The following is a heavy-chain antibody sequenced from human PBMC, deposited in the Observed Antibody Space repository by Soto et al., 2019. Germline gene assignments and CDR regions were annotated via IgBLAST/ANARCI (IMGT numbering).Heavy chain of an antibody. Sequence: QVQLQESGPGLVKSSETLSLTCTVSRGSISDYYWGWIRQPPGKGLEWVGYFYDSGSTKYNPSLKSRVTISVDTSKNQSSLEMKSVTVADTAVYYCARVGSGGYSNNWFDPWGQGTLVTVSS. CDR2: FYDSGST. J-gene: IGHJ5*02. D-gene: IGHD3-22*01. V-gene: IGHV4-59*01. CDR3: ARVGSGGYSNNWFDP. CDR1: RGSISDYY.